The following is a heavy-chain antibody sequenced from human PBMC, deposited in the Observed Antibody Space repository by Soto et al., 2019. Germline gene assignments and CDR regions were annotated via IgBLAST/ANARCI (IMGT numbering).Heavy chain of an antibody. Sequence: QVHLVESGGGVVQPGGSLRLSCVASGFSYGGYGMHWVRQAPGKGLEWVAVIWHDGGRQYYADSVKGRFTVSRDNAKNTLYLHMNSLRAEDTAVYYCARDLTSGYTDSWGQGTLVIVSS. J-gene: IGHJ5*01. CDR3: ARDLTSGYTDS. D-gene: IGHD3-22*01. CDR2: IWHDGGRQ. V-gene: IGHV3-33*01. CDR1: GFSYGGYG.